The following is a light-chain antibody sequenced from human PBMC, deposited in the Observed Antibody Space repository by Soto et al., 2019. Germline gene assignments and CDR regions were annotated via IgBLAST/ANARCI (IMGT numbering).Light chain of an antibody. CDR2: DVN. CDR1: SRDAGRSNR. J-gene: IGLJ1*01. Sequence: QSVLTQPASVSGSPGQSITISCTGTSRDAGRSNRISWYQQHPGKAPKLILHDVNSRPSGISSRFSGSTSGNTASLTISGLQAEDEADYYCSSYTTTNTYVFGTGTKVTVL. CDR3: SSYTTTNTYV. V-gene: IGLV2-14*01.